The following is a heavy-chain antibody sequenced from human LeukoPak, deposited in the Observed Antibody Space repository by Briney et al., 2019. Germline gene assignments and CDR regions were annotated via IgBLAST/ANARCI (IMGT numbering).Heavy chain of an antibody. J-gene: IGHJ4*02. Sequence: PSETLSLTCAVSGYSISSSYYWGWIRQPPEKGLEWLGSIYHSGSTYYNPSFKSRFTISVDTSRNQFSLKLRSVTAADTAVYYCARGVTSISRGSYGYWGQGTLVTVSS. CDR1: GYSISSSYY. CDR2: IYHSGST. CDR3: ARGVTSISRGSYGY. V-gene: IGHV4-38-2*01. D-gene: IGHD3-16*01.